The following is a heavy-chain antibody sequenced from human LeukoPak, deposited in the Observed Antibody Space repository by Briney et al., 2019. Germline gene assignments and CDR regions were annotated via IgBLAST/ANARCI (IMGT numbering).Heavy chain of an antibody. CDR3: ARDAARVLDY. CDR1: EYSFNGYY. V-gene: IGHV1-2*02. Sequence: GAPVKVSCKASEYSFNGYYLHWVRQAPGQGIEWMAWINPSNGGTNYAQKFQGRVAVTRDSSISTAYMELSRLRSDDTAVYFCARDAARVLDYWGQGTLVTVSS. J-gene: IGHJ4*02. CDR2: INPSNGGT. D-gene: IGHD4/OR15-4a*01.